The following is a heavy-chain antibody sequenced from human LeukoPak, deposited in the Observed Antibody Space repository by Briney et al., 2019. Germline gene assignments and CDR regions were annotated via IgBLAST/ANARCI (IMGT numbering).Heavy chain of an antibody. D-gene: IGHD6-13*01. CDR2: ISGSASST. CDR1: GFTFSNYA. Sequence: GGSLRLSCAASGFTFSNYAMSWVRQAPGKGLEWVSAISGSASSTYHADSVKGRFTISRDNSKNTLYLQMNSLRAEDTAVYYCAKGEGEQQLDYWGQGTLVTVSS. CDR3: AKGEGEQQLDY. J-gene: IGHJ4*02. V-gene: IGHV3-23*01.